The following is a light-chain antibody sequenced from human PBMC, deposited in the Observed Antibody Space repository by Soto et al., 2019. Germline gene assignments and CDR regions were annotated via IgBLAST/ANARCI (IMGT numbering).Light chain of an antibody. J-gene: IGLJ1*01. V-gene: IGLV2-23*02. CDR3: CSYAGSSTFLV. Sequence: QSALTQPASVSGSPGQSITISCTGTSSDIDVYDLVSWYRQYPGKAPKLMIYGVSKRPSGVSNRFSGSKSGNTASLTISGLQAEDEADYYCCSYAGSSTFLVFGTGTKVTVL. CDR2: GVS. CDR1: SSDIDVYDL.